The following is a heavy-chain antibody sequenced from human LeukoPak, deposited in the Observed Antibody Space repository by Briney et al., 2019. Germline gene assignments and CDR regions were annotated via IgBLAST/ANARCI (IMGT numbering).Heavy chain of an antibody. CDR3: ARDLAGAYCGGDCYSSLDY. J-gene: IGHJ4*02. V-gene: IGHV3-48*01. CDR1: GFTFSSYS. CDR2: ISSSSSTI. D-gene: IGHD2-21*02. Sequence: GGSLRLSCAASGFTFSSYSMNWVRQAPGKGLEWVSYISSSSSTIYYADSVKGRFTISRDNAKNSLYLQMNSLRAEDTAVYYCARDLAGAYCGGDCYSSLDYWGQGTLVTVSS.